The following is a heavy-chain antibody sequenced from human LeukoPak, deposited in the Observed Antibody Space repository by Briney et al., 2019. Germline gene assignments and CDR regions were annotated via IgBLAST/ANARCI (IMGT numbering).Heavy chain of an antibody. CDR2: INPDSGGT. Sequence: GASVKVSCKASGHTFSDYYMHWVRQAPGQGLEWMGWINPDSGGTKYAQKFQDRVTMTSDTSISTAYMELSRLRSDDTAVYYCARDHLLFRQPPNWFDPWGQGTLVTVSS. D-gene: IGHD1-14*01. V-gene: IGHV1-2*02. CDR1: GHTFSDYY. J-gene: IGHJ5*02. CDR3: ARDHLLFRQPPNWFDP.